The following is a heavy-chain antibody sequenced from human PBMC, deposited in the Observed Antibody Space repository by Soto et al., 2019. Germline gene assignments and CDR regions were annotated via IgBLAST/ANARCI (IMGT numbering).Heavy chain of an antibody. CDR1: GYTFTGYY. V-gene: IGHV1-2*04. D-gene: IGHD1-26*01. CDR2: INPNSGGT. Sequence: ASVKVSCKASGYTFTGYYMHWVRQAPGQGLEWMGWINPNSGGTNYAQKFQGWVTMTRDTSISTAYMELSRLRSDDTAVYYCARSWGVGPTKGGYGMDVWGQGTTVTVSS. J-gene: IGHJ6*02. CDR3: ARSWGVGPTKGGYGMDV.